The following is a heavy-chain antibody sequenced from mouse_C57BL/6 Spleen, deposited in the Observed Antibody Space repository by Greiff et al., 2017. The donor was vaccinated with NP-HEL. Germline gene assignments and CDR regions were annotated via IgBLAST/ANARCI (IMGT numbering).Heavy chain of an antibody. CDR3: AREPNWDLCYFDY. J-gene: IGHJ2*01. CDR1: SYTFTDHT. D-gene: IGHD4-1*02. V-gene: IGHV1-78*01. CDR2: IYPRDGST. Sequence: VQLQQSDAELVKPGASVKISCKVSSYTFTDHTIHWMKQRPEQGLEWIGYIYPRDGSTKYNEKFKGKATLTADKSSSRAYMQLNSLTSEDSAVYFCAREPNWDLCYFDYWGQGTTLTVSS.